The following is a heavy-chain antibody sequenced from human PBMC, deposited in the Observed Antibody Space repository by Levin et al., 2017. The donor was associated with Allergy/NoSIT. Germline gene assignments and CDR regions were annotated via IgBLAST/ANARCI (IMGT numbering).Heavy chain of an antibody. CDR3: AKDWYEEY. CDR2: ITSTSDNA. Sequence: HPSETLSLTCAASGFTFSAYAMTWVRQAPGKGLEWVSSITSTSDNAYYTGSVRGRFFISRDNSKNTLYLHMNGLRAEDTAVYYCAKDWYEEYWGQGTLVTVSS. V-gene: IGHV3-23*01. J-gene: IGHJ4*02. CDR1: GFTFSAYA. D-gene: IGHD1-14*01.